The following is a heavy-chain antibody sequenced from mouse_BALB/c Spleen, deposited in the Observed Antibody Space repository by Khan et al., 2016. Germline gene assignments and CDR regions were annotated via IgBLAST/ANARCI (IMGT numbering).Heavy chain of an antibody. CDR2: ISYDGSN. D-gene: IGHD2-1*01. Sequence: EVQLLETGPGLVKPSQSLSLTCSVTGYSITSGYYWNWIRQFPGNKLEWMGYISYDGSNNYNPSLKNRISITRDTSKNKIFLKLNSVTTEDTATYYCATYGNYEGFAYWGQGTLVTVSA. CDR1: GYSITSGYY. V-gene: IGHV3-6*02. J-gene: IGHJ3*01. CDR3: ATYGNYEGFAY.